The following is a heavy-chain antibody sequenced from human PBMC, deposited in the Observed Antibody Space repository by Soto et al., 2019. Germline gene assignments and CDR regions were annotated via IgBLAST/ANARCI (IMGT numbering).Heavy chain of an antibody. CDR1: GFTFSSYA. J-gene: IGHJ6*03. V-gene: IGHV3-23*01. Sequence: EVQLLESGGGLVQPGGSLRLSCAASGFTFSSYAMSWVRQAPGKGLEWVSAISGSGGSTYYADSVKGRFTISRDNSKNTLYLQMNSLRAEDTAVYYCAKAVDDSSGYYYYYYMDVWGKGTTVTVSS. D-gene: IGHD6-6*01. CDR2: ISGSGGST. CDR3: AKAVDDSSGYYYYYYMDV.